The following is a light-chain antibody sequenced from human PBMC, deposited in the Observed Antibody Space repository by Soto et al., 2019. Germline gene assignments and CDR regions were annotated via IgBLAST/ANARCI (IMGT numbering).Light chain of an antibody. CDR1: QDIGTY. V-gene: IGKV1-8*01. J-gene: IGKJ5*01. CDR3: QQYNTYSGYT. Sequence: AIRMTQSPSSFSASTGDRVSITCRATQDIGTYLAWYQQIPGKAPKLLIYDASTLQTGVPSRFSGSGSGTEFTLTISSLQPDDFATYYCQQYNTYSGYTFGQGTRLEIK. CDR2: DAS.